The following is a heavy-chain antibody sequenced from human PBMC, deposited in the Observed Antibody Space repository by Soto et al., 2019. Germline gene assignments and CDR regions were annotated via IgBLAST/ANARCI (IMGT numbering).Heavy chain of an antibody. D-gene: IGHD6-13*01. CDR3: ARDSRGIAAAGYYYYYGMDV. CDR1: GGSISSYY. CDR2: IYHSGST. Sequence: SETLSLTCTVSGGSISSYYWSWIRQPPGKGLEWIGYIYHSGSTNYNPSLKSRVTISVDTSKNQFSLKLSSVTAADTAVYYCARDSRGIAAAGYYYYYGMDVWGQGTTVTVSS. V-gene: IGHV4-59*01. J-gene: IGHJ6*02.